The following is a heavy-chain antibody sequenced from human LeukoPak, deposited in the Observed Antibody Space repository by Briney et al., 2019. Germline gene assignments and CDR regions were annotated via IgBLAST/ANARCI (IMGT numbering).Heavy chain of an antibody. V-gene: IGHV4-30-4*01. CDR2: IYYSGST. CDR1: GGSISSGDYY. D-gene: IGHD5-12*01. Sequence: PSETLSLTCTVSGGSISSGDYYWSWIRQPPGKGLEWIGYIYYSGSTYYNPSLKSRVTISVDTSKNQFSLKLSSVTAADTAVYYRARVVRPHNSGYDFGEDYWGQGTLVTVSS. J-gene: IGHJ4*02. CDR3: ARVVRPHNSGYDFGEDY.